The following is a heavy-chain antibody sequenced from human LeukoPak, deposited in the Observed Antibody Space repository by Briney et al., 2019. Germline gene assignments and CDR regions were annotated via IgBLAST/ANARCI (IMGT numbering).Heavy chain of an antibody. CDR2: ISSSGSTI. V-gene: IGHV3-11*01. CDR3: AREMATTNAFDI. J-gene: IGHJ3*02. CDR1: GFAFSDYY. D-gene: IGHD5-24*01. Sequence: PGGSLRLSCAASGFAFSDYYMSWIRQAPGKGLEWVSYISSSGSTIYYADSVKGRFTISRGNAKNSLYLQMNSLRAEDTAVYYCAREMATTNAFDIWGQGTMVTVSS.